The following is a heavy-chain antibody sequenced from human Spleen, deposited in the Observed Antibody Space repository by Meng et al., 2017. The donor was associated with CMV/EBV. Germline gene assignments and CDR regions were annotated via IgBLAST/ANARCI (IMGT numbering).Heavy chain of an antibody. Sequence: ASVKVSCKASGYTFSSYAITWVRQAPGQGLEWMGRISTDSDNRNYGQNFQGRVTMTTDTSTSTAYMEVRSLRSDDTAVYYCARENCAIETRCYHYGMDVWGQGTTVTV. CDR2: ISTDSDNR. CDR3: ARENCAIETRCYHYGMDV. V-gene: IGHV1-18*01. J-gene: IGHJ6*02. CDR1: GYTFSSYA. D-gene: IGHD2-2*02.